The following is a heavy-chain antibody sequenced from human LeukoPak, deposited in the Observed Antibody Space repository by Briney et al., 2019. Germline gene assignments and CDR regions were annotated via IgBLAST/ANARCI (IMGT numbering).Heavy chain of an antibody. Sequence: PGGSLRLSCVASGLTFRKYAMSWVRQAPGKGLEWVGRITSKTDGGTTDYAAPVKGRFTISRDDSKNTLYLQMNSLETEDTAVYSCTTGIPGSRRSLDYWGQGTLVTVSS. CDR1: GLTFRKYA. V-gene: IGHV3-15*01. CDR3: TTGIPGSRRSLDY. D-gene: IGHD1-14*01. CDR2: ITSKTDGGTT. J-gene: IGHJ4*02.